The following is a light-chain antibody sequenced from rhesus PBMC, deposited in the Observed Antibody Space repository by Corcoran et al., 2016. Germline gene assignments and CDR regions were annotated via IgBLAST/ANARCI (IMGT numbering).Light chain of an antibody. CDR1: ENVNNY. Sequence: DIQMTQSPSSLSASVGDRVTITCRASENVNNYLNWYQQKPGKAPKPLIYKASTLQSGVPARFSGSGSGTDYTLPISSLQPEDVATYYCQHGYGTPLTFGGGTKVELK. CDR3: QHGYGTPLT. J-gene: IGKJ4*01. CDR2: KAS. V-gene: IGKV1-74*01.